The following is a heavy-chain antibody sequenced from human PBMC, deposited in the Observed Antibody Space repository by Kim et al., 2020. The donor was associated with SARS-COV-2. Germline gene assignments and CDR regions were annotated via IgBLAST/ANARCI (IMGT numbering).Heavy chain of an antibody. CDR2: ISSSGSTI. CDR3: ARERAPSTVTLSLGWFDP. Sequence: GGSLRLSCAASGFTFSSYEMNWVRQAPGKGLEWVSYISSSGSTIYYADSVKGRFTISRDNAKNSLYLQMNSLRAEDTAVYYCARERAPSTVTLSLGWFDPWGQGTLVTVSS. J-gene: IGHJ5*02. V-gene: IGHV3-48*03. CDR1: GFTFSSYE. D-gene: IGHD4-4*01.